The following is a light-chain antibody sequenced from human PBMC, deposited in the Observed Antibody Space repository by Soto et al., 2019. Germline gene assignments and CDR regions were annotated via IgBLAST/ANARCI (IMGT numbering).Light chain of an antibody. CDR1: QSVTNY. CDR2: DAS. CDR3: QQYYSTPLT. Sequence: EIFLTQSPDTLSLSPEERATLTCRASQSVTNYIAWYQQRPGQAPRLLIYDASNRATGVPARFSGSRSGTDFTLTISSLQAEDVAVYYCQQYYSTPLTFGGGTKVEIK. V-gene: IGKV3-11*01. J-gene: IGKJ4*01.